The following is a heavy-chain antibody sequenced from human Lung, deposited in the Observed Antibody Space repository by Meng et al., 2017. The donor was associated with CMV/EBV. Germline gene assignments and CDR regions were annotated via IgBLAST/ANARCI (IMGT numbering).Heavy chain of an antibody. V-gene: IGHV4-4*02. CDR1: GDSITNHNG. CDR2: IPHRGSS. J-gene: IGHJ1*01. Sequence: VQVGGSGPALVNPSVPLLLPCAVSGDSITNHNGWAWVRQPPGKGLEWIGEIPHRGSSAYNPSLKSRVSMSIDKSKNQFSLKLTSVTAADTAVYHCLRRSGGSVWGQGTLVTVSS. D-gene: IGHD3-10*01. CDR3: LRRSGGSV.